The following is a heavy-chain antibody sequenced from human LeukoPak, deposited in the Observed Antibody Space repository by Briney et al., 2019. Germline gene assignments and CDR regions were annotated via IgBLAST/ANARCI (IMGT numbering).Heavy chain of an antibody. D-gene: IGHD6-19*01. Sequence: GGSLRLSCAASGFTFSSYGMHWVRQAPGKGLEWVAFIRYDGSNKYYADSVKGRFTISRDNSKNTLYLQMNSLRAEDTAVYYCAKDRRSSGWHADAFDIWGQGTMVTVSS. CDR1: GFTFSSYG. V-gene: IGHV3-30*02. CDR3: AKDRRSSGWHADAFDI. CDR2: IRYDGSNK. J-gene: IGHJ3*02.